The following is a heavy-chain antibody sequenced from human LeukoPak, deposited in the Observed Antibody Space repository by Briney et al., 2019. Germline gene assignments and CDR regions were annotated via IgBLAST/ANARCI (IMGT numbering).Heavy chain of an antibody. J-gene: IGHJ4*02. V-gene: IGHV3-11*01. CDR2: ISGSGGSM. CDR1: GFTFSDYY. D-gene: IGHD3-10*01. CDR3: ARDRYYGSGSPDD. Sequence: PGGSLRLSCAASGFTFSDYYMSWIRQAPGKGLEWISYISGSGGSMYYADSVKGRFTISRDNAKNSLYLQMNSLRVEDTAVYYCARDRYYGSGSPDDWGQGTLVTVSS.